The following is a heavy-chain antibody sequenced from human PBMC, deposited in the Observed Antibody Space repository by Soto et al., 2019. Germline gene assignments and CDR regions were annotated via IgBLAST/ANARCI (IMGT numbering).Heavy chain of an antibody. CDR2: IYYSGST. CDR3: ARERGEMATNKVIYYGSDV. D-gene: IGHD3-16*01. J-gene: IGHJ6*02. V-gene: IGHV4-31*03. CDR1: GGSISSGGYY. Sequence: QVQLQESGPGLVKPSQTLSLTCTVSGGSISSGGYYWSWIRQHPGKGLEWIGYIYYSGSTYYNPSLKSRVTISVDTSKNQFSLKLSSVTAADTAVYYFARERGEMATNKVIYYGSDVCGQGTTVTVSS.